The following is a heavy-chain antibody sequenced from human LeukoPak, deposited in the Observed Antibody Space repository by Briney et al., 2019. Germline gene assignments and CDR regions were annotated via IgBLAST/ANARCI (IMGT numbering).Heavy chain of an antibody. CDR3: AKGYYGSGSYGWFDY. D-gene: IGHD3-10*01. Sequence: GGTLRLSCAASGFTFSSSAMNWVRQAPGKGLEWVSTISSGDRTYYADSVKGRFTISRDNSKNTLFLQMNSLRAEDTAVYYCAKGYYGSGSYGWFDYWGQGTLVTVSS. CDR1: GFTFSSSA. CDR2: ISSGDRT. V-gene: IGHV3-23*01. J-gene: IGHJ4*02.